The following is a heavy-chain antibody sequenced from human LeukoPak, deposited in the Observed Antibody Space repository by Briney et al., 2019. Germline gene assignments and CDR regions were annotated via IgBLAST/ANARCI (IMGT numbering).Heavy chain of an antibody. D-gene: IGHD6-13*01. Sequence: ASVKVSCKAPGYTFTGYYMHWVRQAPGQGLEWMGGIIPIFGTANYAQKFQGRVTITTDESTSTAYMELSSLRSEDTAVYYCARSIAAAGQSYYYYYMDVWGKGTTVTVSS. V-gene: IGHV1-69*05. CDR3: ARSIAAAGQSYYYYYMDV. CDR2: IIPIFGTA. J-gene: IGHJ6*03. CDR1: GYTFTGYY.